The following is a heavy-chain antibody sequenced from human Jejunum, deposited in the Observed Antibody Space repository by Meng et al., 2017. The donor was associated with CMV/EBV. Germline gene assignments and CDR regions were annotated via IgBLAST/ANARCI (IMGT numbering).Heavy chain of an antibody. D-gene: IGHD1-20*01. V-gene: IGHV1-2*02. CDR1: YTFTNCF. CDR2: INPSSGGT. Sequence: YTFTNCFVHWLRQAPGQGLEWMGWINPSSGGTNYAQQFQGRVTMTRDTSISTAYMELSGLTSDDTAVYYCARRFQEGLTGRRPWFDPWGQGTLVTVSS. J-gene: IGHJ5*02. CDR3: ARRFQEGLTGRRPWFDP.